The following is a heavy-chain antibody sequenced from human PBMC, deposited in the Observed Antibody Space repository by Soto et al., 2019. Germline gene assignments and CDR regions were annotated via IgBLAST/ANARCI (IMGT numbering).Heavy chain of an antibody. J-gene: IGHJ4*02. CDR1: GFTFSMYA. V-gene: IGHV3-64D*06. CDR3: VKDQPITMIVDRVLRSALAY. CDR2: ISSNGGST. D-gene: IGHD3-22*01. Sequence: GRALRPSGLVSGFTFSMYAIQWVRQAPGKWLGCVSAISSNGGSTYYADSVEGRFTISRDNSKNTLYLQMSSLRAEDTAVYYCVKDQPITMIVDRVLRSALAYWGQGTLVTVSS.